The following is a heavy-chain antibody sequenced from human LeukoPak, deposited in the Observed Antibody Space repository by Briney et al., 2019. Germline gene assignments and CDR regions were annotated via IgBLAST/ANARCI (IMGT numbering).Heavy chain of an antibody. V-gene: IGHV3-23*01. CDR3: AKNGLVPELYDY. Sequence: GGSLRLSCAASGFTFSSYAMSWVRQAPGKGLEWVSAISGSGGSTYYADSVKGRFTISRDNSKNTLYRQMNSLRAEDTAVYYCAKNGLVPELYDYWGQGTLVTVSS. D-gene: IGHD1-26*01. J-gene: IGHJ4*02. CDR2: ISGSGGST. CDR1: GFTFSSYA.